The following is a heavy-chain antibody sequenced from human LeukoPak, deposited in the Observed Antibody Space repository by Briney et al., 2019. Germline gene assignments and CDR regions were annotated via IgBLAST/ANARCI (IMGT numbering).Heavy chain of an antibody. V-gene: IGHV3-9*01. CDR1: GFTFDDYA. CDR2: ISWNSGSI. CDR3: AKSPMVRGYYFDY. J-gene: IGHJ4*02. Sequence: GGSLRLSCAASGFTFDDYAMHWVRQAPGKGLEWVSGISWNSGSIGYADSVKGRFTISRDNAKNSLYLQMNSLRAEDAAVYYCAKSPMVRGYYFDYWGQGTLVTVSS. D-gene: IGHD3-10*01.